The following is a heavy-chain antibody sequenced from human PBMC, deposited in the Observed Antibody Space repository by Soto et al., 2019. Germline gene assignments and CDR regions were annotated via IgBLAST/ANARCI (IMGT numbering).Heavy chain of an antibody. V-gene: IGHV1-18*01. CDR3: VRVSSGWYFWFDP. Sequence: QVQLVQSGTEVEKPGASVRVSCKASGYTFTSYGISWVRQAPGQGLEWMGWISVNNGNTNYAQKLQGRVTMTTDTSTSTAYMELRSLRSDDTAVYYCVRVSSGWYFWFDPWGQGTLVTVSS. D-gene: IGHD6-19*01. CDR1: GYTFTSYG. CDR2: ISVNNGNT. J-gene: IGHJ5*02.